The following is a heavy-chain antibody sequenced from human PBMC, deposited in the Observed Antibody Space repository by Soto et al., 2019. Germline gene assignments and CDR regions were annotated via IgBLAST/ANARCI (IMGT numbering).Heavy chain of an antibody. V-gene: IGHV5-51*01. CDR2: IYPGDSDT. J-gene: IGHJ5*02. CDR3: ARHLRENRVSTIFDWFDL. CDR1: GYIFTSYW. Sequence: PGEALKISCKGSGYIFTSYWIGWVRQMPEKGLEWMGIIYPGDSDTRYSPSFQGQVTISADKSISTDYLQWSSLKASDTAMYYCARHLRENRVSTIFDWFDLWGPGNLVTVSP. D-gene: IGHD3-3*01.